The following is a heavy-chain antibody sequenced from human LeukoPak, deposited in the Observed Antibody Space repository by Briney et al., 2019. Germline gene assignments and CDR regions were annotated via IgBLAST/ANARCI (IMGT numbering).Heavy chain of an antibody. J-gene: IGHJ4*02. CDR1: GGSFSGYY. CDR2: INHSGST. CDR3: ARLCRGGYSYGQRGYFDY. D-gene: IGHD5-18*01. V-gene: IGHV4-34*01. Sequence: PSETLSLTCAVYGGSFSGYYWSWIRQPPGKGLEWIGEINHSGSTNYNPSLKSRVTISVDTSKNQFSLKLSSVTAADTALYYCARLCRGGYSYGQRGYFDYWGQGTLVTVSS.